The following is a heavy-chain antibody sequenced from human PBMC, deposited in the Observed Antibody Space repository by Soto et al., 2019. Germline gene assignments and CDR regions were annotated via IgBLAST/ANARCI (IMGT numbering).Heavy chain of an antibody. D-gene: IGHD3-10*02. CDR3: ARAYIMFYYYYYMDV. CDR1: GYTFSSYG. Sequence: QVQLVQSGAEVKKPGASVRVSCKASGYTFSSYGISWVRQAPGQGLEWMGWINVYNGNTNYAQKLQGRVTMTTDTSTSTAYMELRSLRSDDTALYFCARAYIMFYYYYYMDVWGKGTTVTVSS. V-gene: IGHV1-18*01. CDR2: INVYNGNT. J-gene: IGHJ6*03.